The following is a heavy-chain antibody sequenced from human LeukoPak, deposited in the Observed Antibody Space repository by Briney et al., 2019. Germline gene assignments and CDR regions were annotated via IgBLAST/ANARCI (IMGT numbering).Heavy chain of an antibody. V-gene: IGHV4-59*01. CDR3: ARVMVAAAGTAEYFQH. D-gene: IGHD6-13*01. J-gene: IGHJ1*01. CDR2: IYYSGST. CDR1: GGSISSYY. Sequence: SETLSLTCTVSGGSISSYYWSWIRQPLGKGLEWIGYIYYSGSTNYNPSLKGRVTISVDTSKNQFSLKLSSVTAADTAVYYCARVMVAAAGTAEYFQHWGQGTLVTVSS.